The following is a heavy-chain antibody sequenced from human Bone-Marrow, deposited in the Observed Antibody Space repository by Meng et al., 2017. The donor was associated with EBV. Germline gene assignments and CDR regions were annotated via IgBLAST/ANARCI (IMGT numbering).Heavy chain of an antibody. V-gene: IGHV1-18*01. Sequence: VQLGQSGAEVKKPGASVKVSCKASGYTFTSYGISWVRQAPGQGLEWMGWISAYNAHTNYAQKLQGRVTMTTDTSTRTTYMELRSLRSDDTAVYYCARDADYGSGSYGVLIDYWGQGTLVTVSS. J-gene: IGHJ4*02. CDR1: GYTFTSYG. CDR2: ISAYNAHT. CDR3: ARDADYGSGSYGVLIDY. D-gene: IGHD3-10*01.